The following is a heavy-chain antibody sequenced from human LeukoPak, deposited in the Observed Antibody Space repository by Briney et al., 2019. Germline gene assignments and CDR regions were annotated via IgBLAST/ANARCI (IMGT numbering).Heavy chain of an antibody. J-gene: IGHJ4*02. CDR2: ISGSGGST. CDR1: EFTFSSYA. CDR3: AKDRHGYTYGFFDY. V-gene: IGHV3-23*01. Sequence: GGSMILSSAASEFTFSSYAMSWVRQDPGKGLEWVSTISGSGGSTYYADSVKGRFTISRDNSKNTLDLQMNTLRAEDSAVYYCAKDRHGYTYGFFDYWGQGTLVTVSP. D-gene: IGHD5-18*01.